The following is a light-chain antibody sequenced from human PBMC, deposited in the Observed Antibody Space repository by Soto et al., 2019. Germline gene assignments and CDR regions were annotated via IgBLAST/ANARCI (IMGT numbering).Light chain of an antibody. Sequence: DIQMTQSPSTLSASVGDRVTITCRASKSISSWLAWYQQKPGKAPKLLIYKASSLESGVPSRFSGSGSATEFTLTISSLQPDDFATYYCQQYNSYWTFGQGTKVEIK. J-gene: IGKJ1*01. CDR3: QQYNSYWT. V-gene: IGKV1-5*03. CDR1: KSISSW. CDR2: KAS.